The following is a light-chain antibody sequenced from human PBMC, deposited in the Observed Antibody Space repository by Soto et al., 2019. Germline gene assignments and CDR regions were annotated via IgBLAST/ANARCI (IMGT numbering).Light chain of an antibody. CDR1: QTISNW. Sequence: DIQMTQSPSTLSASVGDRVTLTCRASQTISNWLAWYQQKPGKAPKVLIFDATTLDGGVPSRFIGSGSGTDFTLDISSLQPEDSGTYLCQQGYNIILAFGGGTKVDIK. J-gene: IGKJ4*01. V-gene: IGKV1-5*01. CDR3: QQGYNIILA. CDR2: DAT.